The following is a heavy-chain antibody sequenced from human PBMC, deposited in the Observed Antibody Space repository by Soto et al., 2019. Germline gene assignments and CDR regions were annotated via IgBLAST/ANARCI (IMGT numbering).Heavy chain of an antibody. CDR3: ARHLISITDVASAFDI. J-gene: IGHJ3*02. V-gene: IGHV4-30-4*01. D-gene: IGHD3-10*01. CDR2: IYYSGST. Sequence: QVQLQESGPGLVKPSQTLSLTCTVSGGSISSGDYYWSWIRQPPGKGLEWIGYIYYSGSTYYNPSLKSRVTLSVDTSKNQFSLKLSSVTAADTAVYYCARHLISITDVASAFDIWGQGTMVTVSS. CDR1: GGSISSGDYY.